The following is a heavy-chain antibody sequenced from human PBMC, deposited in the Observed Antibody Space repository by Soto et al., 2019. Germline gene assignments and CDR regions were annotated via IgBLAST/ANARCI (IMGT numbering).Heavy chain of an antibody. D-gene: IGHD3-22*01. CDR1: GYTFTSYY. Sequence: ASVKVSCKASGYTFTSYYMHWVRQAPGQGLEWMGIINPSGGSTSHAQKFQGRVTMTRDTSTSTVYMELSSLRSEDTAVYYCARDPRGYYDSSGPFDYWGQGTLVTVS. CDR2: INPSGGST. CDR3: ARDPRGYYDSSGPFDY. J-gene: IGHJ4*02. V-gene: IGHV1-46*01.